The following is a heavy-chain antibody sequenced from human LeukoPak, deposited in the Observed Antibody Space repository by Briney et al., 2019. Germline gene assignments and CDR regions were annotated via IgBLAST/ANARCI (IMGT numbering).Heavy chain of an antibody. J-gene: IGHJ6*02. V-gene: IGHV1-18*01. Sequence: ASVKVSCKASGYTFTSYGISWVRQAPGQRLEWMGWISAYNGNTNYAQKLQGRVTMTTDTSTSTAYMELRSLRSDDTAVYYCARDQKLLLPMSDGMDVWGQGTTVTVSS. CDR1: GYTFTSYG. CDR2: ISAYNGNT. D-gene: IGHD2-15*01. CDR3: ARDQKLLLPMSDGMDV.